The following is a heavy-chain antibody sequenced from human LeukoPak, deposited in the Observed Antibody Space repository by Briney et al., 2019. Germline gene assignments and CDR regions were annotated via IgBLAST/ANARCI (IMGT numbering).Heavy chain of an antibody. J-gene: IGHJ4*02. V-gene: IGHV4-4*02. Sequence: PSETLSLTCAVSGGSITSNNWWSWVRQPPGKGLEWIGEIYHFGSTNYNPSLKSRVTISVDKSKNQFSLKLSSVTAADTALYYCARGPPVTTTKNYFDPWGQGTLVTVSS. CDR3: ARGPPVTTTKNYFDP. D-gene: IGHD4-17*01. CDR1: GGSITSNNW. CDR2: IYHFGST.